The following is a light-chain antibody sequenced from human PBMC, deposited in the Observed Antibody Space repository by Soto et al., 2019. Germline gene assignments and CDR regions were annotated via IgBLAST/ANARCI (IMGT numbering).Light chain of an antibody. J-gene: IGKJ5*01. Sequence: IVLTQSPVTLSLWPGETAILSFGASQSISSSLSWYQQRPGQAPRLLIYDASKRAPGIPTRFSGSGSGTDFTLTISSLEPEDFALYYCQLRSSWITFGQGTRLEIE. V-gene: IGKV3-11*01. CDR3: QLRSSWIT. CDR2: DAS. CDR1: QSISSS.